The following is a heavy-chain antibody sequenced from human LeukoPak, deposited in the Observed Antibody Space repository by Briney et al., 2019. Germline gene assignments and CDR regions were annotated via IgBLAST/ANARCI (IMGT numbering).Heavy chain of an antibody. V-gene: IGHV1-8*02. CDR1: GYTFTGYN. CDR2: INPNSGGT. CDR3: ARGSSSGLPRVAY. D-gene: IGHD6-19*01. J-gene: IGHJ4*02. Sequence: EASVKVSCKASGYTFTGYNMHWVRQAPGQGLEWMGWINPNSGGTGYTQKFQGRVTMTRNTSISTAYMELSSLRSEDTAVYYCARGSSSGLPRVAYWGQGTLVTVSS.